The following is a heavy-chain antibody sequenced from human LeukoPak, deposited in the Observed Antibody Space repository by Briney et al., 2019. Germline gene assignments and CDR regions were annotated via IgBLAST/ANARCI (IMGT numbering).Heavy chain of an antibody. V-gene: IGHV1-24*01. CDR3: ATEARYCGGDCYWFDY. CDR2: FDTEDGET. D-gene: IGHD2-21*02. Sequence: ASVKVSRKFSGYTLTVLSMHWVRQPPGKGLEWVGGFDTEDGETIYAQTFQGRVTMTEDTSTDTAYMELSSLRSEDTAVYYCATEARYCGGDCYWFDYWGQGTLVTVSS. CDR1: GYTLTVLS. J-gene: IGHJ4*02.